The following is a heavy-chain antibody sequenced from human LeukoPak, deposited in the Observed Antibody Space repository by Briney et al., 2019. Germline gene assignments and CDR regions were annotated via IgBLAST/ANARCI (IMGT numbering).Heavy chain of an antibody. D-gene: IGHD1-1*01. Sequence: ASVKVSCKASGYTFTYHYIHLVRQAPGQGLEWMGIINPSNGDTNYAQRFQGRVTMTRDTSSSTVYMELSSLDSEDTAVYYCARGSDVGKDFDCWGQGTLVTVSS. CDR3: ARGSDVGKDFDC. V-gene: IGHV1-46*01. CDR2: INPSNGDT. J-gene: IGHJ4*02. CDR1: GYTFTYHY.